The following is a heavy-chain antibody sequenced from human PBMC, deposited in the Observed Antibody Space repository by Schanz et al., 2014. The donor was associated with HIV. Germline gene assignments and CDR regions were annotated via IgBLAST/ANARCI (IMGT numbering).Heavy chain of an antibody. Sequence: QVQLVQSGAEVKKPGASVKVSCKASGYTFTDYDISWVRQATGQGPEWMGWMNPKSGNTGYAQKFQGRLTITADDSTSTAYMDLRSLRSDDTAVYYCARGAAEMATMTPWRYWGQGTLVTVSS. CDR1: GYTFTDYD. D-gene: IGHD5-12*01. J-gene: IGHJ4*02. V-gene: IGHV1-8*01. CDR2: MNPKSGNT. CDR3: ARGAAEMATMTPWRY.